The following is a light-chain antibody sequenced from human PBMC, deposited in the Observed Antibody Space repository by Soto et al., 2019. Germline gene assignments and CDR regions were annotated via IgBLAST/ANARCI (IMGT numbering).Light chain of an antibody. CDR2: GAS. CDR3: QQYSNRYT. J-gene: IGKJ2*01. CDR1: QSVSSS. Sequence: EIVMTQSPATLSVSPGERATLSCRASQSVSSSLAWYQHKPGQAPRLLIYGASIRATGIPGRFSGSGSGTEFTLTISRLQSEDVAAYYCQQYSNRYTFGQGTKLEIK. V-gene: IGKV3D-15*01.